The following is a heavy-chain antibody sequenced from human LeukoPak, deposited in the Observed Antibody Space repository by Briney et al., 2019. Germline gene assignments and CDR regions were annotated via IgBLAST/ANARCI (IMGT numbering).Heavy chain of an antibody. V-gene: IGHV3-23*01. Sequence: GGSLRLSCAASGFTFSSYAMSWVRQAPGKGLEWVSAISGSGGSTYYADSVKGRFTISRDNSKNTLYLQMNSLRAEDTAVYYCAKDRGRITIFGVVINPTFGYWGQGTLVTVSS. J-gene: IGHJ4*02. CDR1: GFTFSSYA. D-gene: IGHD3-3*01. CDR3: AKDRGRITIFGVVINPTFGY. CDR2: ISGSGGST.